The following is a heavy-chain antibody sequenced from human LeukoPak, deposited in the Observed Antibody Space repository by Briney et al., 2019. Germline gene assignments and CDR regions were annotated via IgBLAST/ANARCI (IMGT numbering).Heavy chain of an antibody. V-gene: IGHV1-18*01. J-gene: IGHJ6*03. CDR1: GYTFTSYG. D-gene: IGHD2-8*02. CDR2: ISAYNGNT. Sequence: GASVKVSCKASGYTFTSYGISWVRQAPGQGLEWMGWISAYNGNTSYAQKLQGRVTMTTDTSTSTAYMELRSLRSDDTAVYYCAREYCTGGVCFQYMDVWGKGTTVTVSS. CDR3: AREYCTGGVCFQYMDV.